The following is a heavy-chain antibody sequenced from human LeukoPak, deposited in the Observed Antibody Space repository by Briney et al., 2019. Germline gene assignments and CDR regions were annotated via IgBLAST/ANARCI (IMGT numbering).Heavy chain of an antibody. CDR3: ARDAVVVPAAIAPPSVDY. D-gene: IGHD2-2*01. V-gene: IGHV1-2*02. J-gene: IGHJ4*02. CDR2: INPNSGGT. Sequence: ASVKVSCKASGYTFTGYYMHWVRQAPGQGLEWMGWINPNSGGTNYAQKFQGRVTMTRDTSISTAYMELSRLRSDDTAVYYCARDAVVVPAAIAPPSVDYWGQGTLVTVSS. CDR1: GYTFTGYY.